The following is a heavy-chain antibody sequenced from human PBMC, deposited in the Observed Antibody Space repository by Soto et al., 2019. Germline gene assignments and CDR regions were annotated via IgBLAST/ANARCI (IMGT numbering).Heavy chain of an antibody. Sequence: ASVKVSCKASGYTFTGYYMHWVRQAPGQGLEWMGWINPNSGGTNYAQKFQGWVTMTRDTSISTAYMELSRLRSDDTAVYYCAREYREQLTPFDYWSQGTLVTVSS. CDR3: AREYREQLTPFDY. CDR2: INPNSGGT. J-gene: IGHJ4*02. D-gene: IGHD6-13*01. CDR1: GYTFTGYY. V-gene: IGHV1-2*04.